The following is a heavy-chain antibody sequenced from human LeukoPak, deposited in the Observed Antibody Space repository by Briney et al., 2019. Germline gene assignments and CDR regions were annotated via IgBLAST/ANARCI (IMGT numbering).Heavy chain of an antibody. CDR2: ISISGSTI. Sequence: GGSLRLSCAASGFTFSSYEMNWVRQAPGKGLEWVSYISISGSTIYYADSVKGRFTISRGNAKNSLYLQMNSLRAEDTAVYYCARVWGIAAAGALDYWGQGTLVTVSS. CDR1: GFTFSSYE. D-gene: IGHD6-13*01. CDR3: ARVWGIAAAGALDY. J-gene: IGHJ4*02. V-gene: IGHV3-48*03.